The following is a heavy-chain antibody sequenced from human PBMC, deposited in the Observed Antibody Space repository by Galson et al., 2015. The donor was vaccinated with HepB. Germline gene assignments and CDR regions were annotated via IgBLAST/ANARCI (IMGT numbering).Heavy chain of an antibody. J-gene: IGHJ4*03. CDR2: TYYRSKWYY. D-gene: IGHD5-12*01. CDR3: SRGVLTWTGYDYGSFFDY. Sequence: CAISGDSVSSNSASWNWIRQSPSRGLEWLGMTYYRSKWYYDYAVSVKSRMSINPDTSKNQFSLQLNSVTPEDTAVYYCSRGVLTWTGYDYGSFFDYWGQGTLVTVSS. CDR1: GDSVSSNSAS. V-gene: IGHV6-1*01.